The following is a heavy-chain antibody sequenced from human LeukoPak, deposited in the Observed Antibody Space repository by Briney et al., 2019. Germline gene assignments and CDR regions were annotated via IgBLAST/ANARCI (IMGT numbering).Heavy chain of an antibody. CDR2: IDPSDSYT. CDR3: ASLYYYDSSGYIPDY. D-gene: IGHD3-22*01. V-gene: IGHV5-10-1*01. Sequence: GESLKISCKDSGYNFTNYWINWVRQMPGKGLEWLGRIDPSDSYTNYNPSLQDHVTFSADKSISTAYLQWSSLKASDTAMYYCASLYYYDSSGYIPDYWGQGTLVTVSS. CDR1: GYNFTNYW. J-gene: IGHJ4*02.